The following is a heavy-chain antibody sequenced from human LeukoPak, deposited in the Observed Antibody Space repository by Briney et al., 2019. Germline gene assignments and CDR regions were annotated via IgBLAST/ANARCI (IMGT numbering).Heavy chain of an antibody. CDR2: TSAYNGNT. V-gene: IGHV1-18*01. CDR3: ARDLNPHSSSWYEDAFDI. Sequence: ASVKVSCRASGYTFSSYGISWVRQAPGQGLEWMGWTSAYNGNTRYAQKLQARVTMTTDTSTSTAYMELRSLRSDDTAMYYCARDLNPHSSSWYEDAFDIWGQGTMVTVSS. J-gene: IGHJ3*02. CDR1: GYTFSSYG. D-gene: IGHD6-13*01.